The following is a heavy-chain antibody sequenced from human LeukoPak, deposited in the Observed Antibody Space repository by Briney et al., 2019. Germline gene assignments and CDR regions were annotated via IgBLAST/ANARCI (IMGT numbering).Heavy chain of an antibody. D-gene: IGHD3-10*01. CDR2: INHSGST. CDR1: GGSFSGYY. J-gene: IGHJ4*02. V-gene: IGHV4-34*01. Sequence: SETLSLTCAVYGGSFSGYYWSWIRQPPGKGLEWIGEINHSGSTNYNPSLKSRVTISVDTSKNQFSLKLSSVTAADTAVYYCARSLNDYYGSGSPSPFDYWGQGTLVTVSS. CDR3: ARSLNDYYGSGSPSPFDY.